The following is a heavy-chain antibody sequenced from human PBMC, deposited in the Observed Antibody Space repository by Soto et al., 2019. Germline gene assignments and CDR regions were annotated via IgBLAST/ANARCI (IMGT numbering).Heavy chain of an antibody. Sequence: ASVKVSCKASGYTFTSYDINWVRQATGQGLEWMGWMNPNSGNTGYAQKFQGRVTMTRNTSISTAYMELSSLRSEDTAVYYCARTYYNSTTYYQQFEYWGQGTLVTVSS. J-gene: IGHJ4*02. V-gene: IGHV1-8*01. CDR1: GYTFTSYD. D-gene: IGHD3-22*01. CDR2: MNPNSGNT. CDR3: ARTYYNSTTYYQQFEY.